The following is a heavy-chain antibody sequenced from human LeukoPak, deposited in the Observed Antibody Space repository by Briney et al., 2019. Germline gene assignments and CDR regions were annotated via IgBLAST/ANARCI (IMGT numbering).Heavy chain of an antibody. V-gene: IGHV1-18*01. Sequence: ASVTVSCMASGYTFTSYGISGVRQAPGQGREWMGWISAYNGNTNYAQKLQGRVTMTTDTSTSTAYMELRSLRSDDPAVYYCARVLMVRGPRGYFDYWGQGTLVTVSS. CDR3: ARVLMVRGPRGYFDY. CDR2: ISAYNGNT. D-gene: IGHD3-10*01. CDR1: GYTFTSYG. J-gene: IGHJ4*02.